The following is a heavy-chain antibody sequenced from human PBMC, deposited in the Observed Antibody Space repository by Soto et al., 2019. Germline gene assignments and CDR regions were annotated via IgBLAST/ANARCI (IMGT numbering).Heavy chain of an antibody. CDR3: AKDIGSDYYYYYMAV. V-gene: IGHV3-9*01. J-gene: IGHJ6*03. D-gene: IGHD3-10*01. CDR2: ISWNGASI. CDR1: GFTFGDYA. Sequence: EVQLVESGGGLVQPGRSLRLSCAASGFTFGDYAMHWVRQAPGKGLEWVSVISWNGASIAYADSVKGRFTISRDNAKKSLYLEMNSLIAHDTALYYCAKDIGSDYYYYYMAVWRKGPTVTVS.